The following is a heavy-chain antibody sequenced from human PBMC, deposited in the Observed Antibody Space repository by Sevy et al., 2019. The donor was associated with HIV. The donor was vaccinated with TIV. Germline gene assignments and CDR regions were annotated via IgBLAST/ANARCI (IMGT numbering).Heavy chain of an antibody. V-gene: IGHV5-51*01. CDR1: GYNFPNYG. CDR2: IYPGDSDV. CDR3: ARGVLASCFEY. J-gene: IGHJ4*02. D-gene: IGHD2-8*01. Sequence: GESLKISCKGSGYNFPNYGIAWVRQMPGKDLEWMGIIYPGDSDVRYSPSFQGQVTFSADKSISTAYLQWSSLKASDSAIYYCARGVLASCFEYWGQGTLVTVSS.